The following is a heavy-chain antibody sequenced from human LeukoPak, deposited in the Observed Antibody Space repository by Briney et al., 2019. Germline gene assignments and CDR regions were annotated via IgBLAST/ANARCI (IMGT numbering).Heavy chain of an antibody. J-gene: IGHJ4*02. Sequence: ASVKVSCKASGYTFTGYYLHWVRQAPGQGREWMGRINSNSGGTELAQKFQGRVTMTRDTSISTAYMEVSSLRSDDTAVYYCARDLSSTPNWELDYWGQGTLVTVSS. CDR3: ARDLSSTPNWELDY. CDR1: GYTFTGYY. D-gene: IGHD7-27*01. V-gene: IGHV1-2*06. CDR2: INSNSGGT.